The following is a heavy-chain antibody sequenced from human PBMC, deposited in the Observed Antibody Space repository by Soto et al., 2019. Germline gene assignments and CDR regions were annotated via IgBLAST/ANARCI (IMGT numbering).Heavy chain of an antibody. CDR3: TNYSFDFSAFDI. J-gene: IGHJ3*02. CDR2: IRSKAYGGTT. Sequence: GGSLRLSCTASGFTFGDYAMSWFRQAPGKGLEWVGFIRSKAYGGTTEYAASVKGRFTISRDDSKSIAYLQMNSLKTEDTAVYYGTNYSFDFSAFDIWGQGTMVTVSS. CDR1: GFTFGDYA. V-gene: IGHV3-49*03. D-gene: IGHD3-10*01.